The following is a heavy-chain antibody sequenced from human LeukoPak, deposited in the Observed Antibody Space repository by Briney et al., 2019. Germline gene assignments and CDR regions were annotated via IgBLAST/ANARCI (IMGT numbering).Heavy chain of an antibody. CDR1: GFTFSSYA. CDR3: ARVIQLWLAGIYFDY. V-gene: IGHV3-23*01. D-gene: IGHD5-18*01. CDR2: ISGSGGST. J-gene: IGHJ4*02. Sequence: GGSLRLSCAASGFTFSSYAMSWVRQAPGEGLEWVSAISGSGGSTYYADSVKGRFTISRHNSKNTLYLQMNSLRAEYTAVYYCARVIQLWLAGIYFDYWGQGTLVTVSS.